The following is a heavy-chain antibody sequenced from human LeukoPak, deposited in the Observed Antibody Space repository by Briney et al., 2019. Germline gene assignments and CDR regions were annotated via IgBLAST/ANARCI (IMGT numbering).Heavy chain of an antibody. V-gene: IGHV4-34*01. D-gene: IGHD2-8*01. J-gene: IGHJ4*02. CDR3: ARLRADYCTNGVCPRSLNFDY. CDR1: GGSFSGYY. CDR2: INHSGST. Sequence: SETLSLTCAVYGGSFSGYYWSWIRQPPGKGLEWIGEINHSGSTNYNPSLKSRVTISVDTSKNQFSLKLSPVTAADTAVYYCARLRADYCTNGVCPRSLNFDYWGQGTLVTVSS.